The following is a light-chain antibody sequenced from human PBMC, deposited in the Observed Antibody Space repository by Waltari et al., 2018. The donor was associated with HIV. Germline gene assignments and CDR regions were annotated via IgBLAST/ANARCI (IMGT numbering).Light chain of an antibody. CDR1: SSDVGGYNY. CDR2: DVS. Sequence: QSALTQPASVSGSPGQSITISCTGTSSDVGGYNYVSWYQQHPGKAPKLMIYDVSKRPSGVSKRFSGSKSGNTASLTISGLQAEDEADYYCSSYTSSSTFEVFGGGTKLTVL. CDR3: SSYTSSSTFEV. V-gene: IGLV2-14*01. J-gene: IGLJ2*01.